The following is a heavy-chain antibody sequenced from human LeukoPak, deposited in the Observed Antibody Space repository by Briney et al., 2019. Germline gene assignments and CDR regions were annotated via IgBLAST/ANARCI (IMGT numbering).Heavy chain of an antibody. V-gene: IGHV3-30-3*01. Sequence: GGSLRLSCAASGFTFSSYAMHWVRQAPGKGLEWVAVISYDGSNKYYADSVKGRFTISRDNSKNTLYLQVNSLSAEDTAVYYCGKGGLYCGSTTCYSFDYWGQGTLVTVSS. D-gene: IGHD2-2*02. CDR1: GFTFSSYA. CDR2: ISYDGSNK. J-gene: IGHJ4*02. CDR3: GKGGLYCGSTTCYSFDY.